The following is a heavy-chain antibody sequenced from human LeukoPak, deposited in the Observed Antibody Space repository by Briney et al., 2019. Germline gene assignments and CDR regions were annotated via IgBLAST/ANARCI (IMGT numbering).Heavy chain of an antibody. CDR1: GGSFSGYY. V-gene: IGHV4-34*01. CDR3: ARSPRYDFWSGYSSYYFDY. J-gene: IGHJ4*02. CDR2: INHSGST. D-gene: IGHD3-3*01. Sequence: PSETLSLTCAVYGGSFSGYYWSWIRQPPGKGLEWIGEINHSGSTNYNPSLKSRVTISVDTSKNQLSLKLSSVTAADTAVYYCARSPRYDFWSGYSSYYFDYWGQGTLVTVSS.